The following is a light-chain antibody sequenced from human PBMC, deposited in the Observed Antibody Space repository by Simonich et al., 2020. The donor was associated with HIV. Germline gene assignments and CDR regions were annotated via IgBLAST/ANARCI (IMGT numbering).Light chain of an antibody. Sequence: SDELIQPPSVSVSPGQTASITCSGDKLGYNYGSWYQLKPGQSPVLVIYQDTKRPSGIPVRCSGSKSGNTATLTISGTQAMDEADYYCQAWDNSVSWVFGGGTKLTVL. CDR2: QDT. CDR3: QAWDNSVSWV. CDR1: KLGYNY. J-gene: IGLJ3*02. V-gene: IGLV3-1*01.